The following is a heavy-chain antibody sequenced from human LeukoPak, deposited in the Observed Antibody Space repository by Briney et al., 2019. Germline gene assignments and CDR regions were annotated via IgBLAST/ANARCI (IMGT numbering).Heavy chain of an antibody. D-gene: IGHD3-22*01. Sequence: ASVKVSCKASGYTFTGYYMHWVRQAPGQGLEWMGWINPNSGGTNYAQKFQGRVTMTRDTSISTAYMELSRLRSDDTAVYYCARGYYDSSGYYGAFDYWGQGTLVTVSS. CDR3: ARGYYDSSGYYGAFDY. J-gene: IGHJ4*02. CDR2: INPNSGGT. CDR1: GYTFTGYY. V-gene: IGHV1-2*02.